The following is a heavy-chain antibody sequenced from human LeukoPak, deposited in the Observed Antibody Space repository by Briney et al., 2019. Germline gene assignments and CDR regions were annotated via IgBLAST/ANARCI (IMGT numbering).Heavy chain of an antibody. Sequence: PGGSLRLSCFASGFSVTSFDMYWVRQAAGRGLEWVSAVGANDDTYYLGSVKGRFIISRENAKNSFSLQMNNLRVEDTAVYYCTREWRGIASHYHGMDVWAKGPRSPSP. D-gene: IGHD6-6*01. CDR2: VGANDDT. V-gene: IGHV3-13*01. J-gene: IGHJ6*02. CDR1: GFSVTSFD. CDR3: TREWRGIASHYHGMDV.